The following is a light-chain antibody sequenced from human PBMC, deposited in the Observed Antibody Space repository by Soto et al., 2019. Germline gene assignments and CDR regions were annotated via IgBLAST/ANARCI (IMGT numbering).Light chain of an antibody. CDR2: QVS. CDR1: QSLALTNGNTY. J-gene: IGKJ4*01. Sequence: DIVLTQTPLSSPVTLGQPASISCRSSQSLALTNGNTYLSWLQQRPGHPPRLLIYQVSNRFSGVXDXXSGSGAGTDFTLKISRVEAEDVGIYYCIQAREFPITFGGGTKVEIK. V-gene: IGKV2-24*01. CDR3: IQAREFPIT.